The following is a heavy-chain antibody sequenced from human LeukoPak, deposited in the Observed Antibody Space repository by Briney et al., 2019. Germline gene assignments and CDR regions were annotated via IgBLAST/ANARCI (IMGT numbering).Heavy chain of an antibody. D-gene: IGHD6-19*01. CDR2: INPNSGGT. CDR3: ARVEPRGIAVAGPVFDY. Sequence: ASVTDTCKASGYTFTGYYMHWVRQAPGQGLEWMGWINPNSGGTNYAQKFQGRVTMTRDTSISTAYMELSRLRSDDTAVYYCARVEPRGIAVAGPVFDYWGQGTLVTVSS. V-gene: IGHV1-2*02. J-gene: IGHJ4*02. CDR1: GYTFTGYY.